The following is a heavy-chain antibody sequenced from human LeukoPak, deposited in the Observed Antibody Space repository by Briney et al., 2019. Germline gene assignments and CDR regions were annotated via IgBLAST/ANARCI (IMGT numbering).Heavy chain of an antibody. CDR2: ISSSSSTI. D-gene: IGHD3-22*01. Sequence: PGGSLRLSCAASGFAFSSYSMNWVRRAPGKGLEWVSYISSSSSTIYYADSVKGRFTISRDNAKHSLYLQMNSLRAEDTAVYCCARGFAYYYHSSGYYSDYWGQGTLVTVSS. CDR1: GFAFSSYS. CDR3: ARGFAYYYHSSGYYSDY. V-gene: IGHV3-48*01. J-gene: IGHJ4*02.